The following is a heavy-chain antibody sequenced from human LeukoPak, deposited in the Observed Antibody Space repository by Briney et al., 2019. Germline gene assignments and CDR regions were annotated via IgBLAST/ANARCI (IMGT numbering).Heavy chain of an antibody. Sequence: PSETLSLTCTVSGGSISSYYWSWIRQPPGKGLEWIGYIYYSGSTNYNPSLKSRVTISVDTSKNQFSLKLSSVTAADTAVYYCARVRGYSYGYGADHWGQGTLVTVSS. J-gene: IGHJ5*02. V-gene: IGHV4-59*01. D-gene: IGHD5-18*01. CDR1: GGSISSYY. CDR2: IYYSGST. CDR3: ARVRGYSYGYGADH.